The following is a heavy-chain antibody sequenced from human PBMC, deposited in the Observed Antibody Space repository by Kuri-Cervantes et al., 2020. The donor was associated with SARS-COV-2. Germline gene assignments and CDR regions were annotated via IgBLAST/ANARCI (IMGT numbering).Heavy chain of an antibody. CDR3: AKDNGSSWPYYFDY. Sequence: GESLKISCAASGFTFSSYAMSWVRQAPGKGLEWVSAISGSGGNTYYADSVKGRFTISRDNSKNTLYLQMNSLRAEDTAVYYCAKDNGSSWPYYFDYWGQGTLVTVSS. CDR2: ISGSGGNT. D-gene: IGHD6-13*01. CDR1: GFTFSSYA. J-gene: IGHJ4*02. V-gene: IGHV3-23*01.